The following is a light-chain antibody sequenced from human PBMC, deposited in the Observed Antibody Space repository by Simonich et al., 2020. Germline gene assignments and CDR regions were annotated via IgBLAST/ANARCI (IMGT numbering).Light chain of an antibody. CDR2: DAS. J-gene: IGKJ4*01. Sequence: DIQRTQSPSSLSASVGDRVTITCQASQDISNYLNWYQQKPGKAPKLLIYDASNLETGVPSRFSGSGSGTDFPFTISSLQPEDIATYYCQQYDNLPLTFGGGTKVEIK. V-gene: IGKV1-33*01. CDR3: QQYDNLPLT. CDR1: QDISNY.